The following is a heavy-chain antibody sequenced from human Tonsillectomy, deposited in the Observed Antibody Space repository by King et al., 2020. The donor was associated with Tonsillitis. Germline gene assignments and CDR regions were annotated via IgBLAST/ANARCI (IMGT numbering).Heavy chain of an antibody. J-gene: IGHJ5*02. CDR1: GYSFSSYW. CDR3: ARDLGYCSSTSCYNNWFDP. Sequence: VQLVQSGAEVKKPGESLKISCKGSGYSFSSYWIGWVRQMPGKGLEWMGIIYPADSDTRYSPSFQGQVTISADKSISTAYLQWSSLKASDTAMYYCARDLGYCSSTSCYNNWFDPWGQGTLVTVSS. D-gene: IGHD2-2*02. CDR2: IYPADSDT. V-gene: IGHV5-51*03.